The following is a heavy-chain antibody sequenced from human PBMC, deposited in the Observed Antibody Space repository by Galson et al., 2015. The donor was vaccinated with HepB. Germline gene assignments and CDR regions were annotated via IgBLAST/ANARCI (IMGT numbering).Heavy chain of an antibody. CDR3: ARGAWSGSDDDWFDP. D-gene: IGHD1-26*01. CDR2: ISYDGSNK. J-gene: IGHJ5*02. CDR1: GFTFSSYA. Sequence: SLRLSCAASGFTFSSYAMHWVRQAPGKGLEWVAVISYDGSNKYYADSVKGRFTISRDNSKNTLYLQMNSLRAEDTAVYYCARGAWSGSDDDWFDPWGQGTLVTVSS. V-gene: IGHV3-30*04.